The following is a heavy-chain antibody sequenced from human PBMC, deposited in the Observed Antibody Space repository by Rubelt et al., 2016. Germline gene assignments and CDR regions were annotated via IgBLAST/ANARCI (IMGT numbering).Heavy chain of an antibody. Sequence: SMNWVRQAPGKGLEWVAYITSSSRRIYYTDSVKGRATISRDNAKNSLYLQMNNLRAEDTAVYYCVRDPHALDFWGQGTLVTVSS. CDR2: ITSSSRRI. CDR1: S. V-gene: IGHV3-48*04. J-gene: IGHJ4*02. CDR3: VRDPHALDF.